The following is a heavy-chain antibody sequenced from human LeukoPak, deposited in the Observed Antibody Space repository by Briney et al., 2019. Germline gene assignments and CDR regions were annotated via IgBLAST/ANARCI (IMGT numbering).Heavy chain of an antibody. CDR2: INPSGGST. CDR1: GYTFTAYY. V-gene: IGHV1-46*01. CDR3: AREGIAATEPDY. Sequence: ASVKVSCKASGYTFTAYYMHWVRQAPGQGLEWMGIINPSGGSTSYAQKFQGRVTMTRDTSTSTVYMELSSLRSEDTAVYYCAREGIAATEPDYWGQGTLVTVSS. J-gene: IGHJ4*02. D-gene: IGHD6-13*01.